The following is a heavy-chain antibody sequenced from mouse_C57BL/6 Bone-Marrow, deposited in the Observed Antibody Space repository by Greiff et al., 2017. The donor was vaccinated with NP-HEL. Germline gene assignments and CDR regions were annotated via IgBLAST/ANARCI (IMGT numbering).Heavy chain of an antibody. CDR3: ARSGGNPYYYARGY. D-gene: IGHD2-1*01. CDR2: SRNKANDYTT. J-gene: IGHJ4*01. V-gene: IGHV7-1*01. CDR1: GFTFSDFY. Sequence: EVQRVESGGGLVQSGRSLRLSCATSGFTFSDFYMEWVRQAPGKGLEWIAASRNKANDYTTEYSASVQGRFIVSRDTSQSILYLQMNALRAEDTAIYYCARSGGNPYYYARGYWGQGTSVTVSS.